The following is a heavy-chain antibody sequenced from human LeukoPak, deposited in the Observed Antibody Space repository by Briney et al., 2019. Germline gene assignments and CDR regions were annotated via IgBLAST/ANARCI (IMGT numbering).Heavy chain of an antibody. CDR1: GGAISSYY. D-gene: IGHD2-2*01. V-gene: IGHV4-59*01. Sequence: SETLSLTCTASGGAISSYYWSWIRQPPGKGLEWIGYIYYSGSTNYNPSLKSRVTISVDTSKNQFSLKLSSVTAADTAVYYCARDYRYCSSTSCYGGNWFDPWGQATLVTVSS. J-gene: IGHJ5*02. CDR2: IYYSGST. CDR3: ARDYRYCSSTSCYGGNWFDP.